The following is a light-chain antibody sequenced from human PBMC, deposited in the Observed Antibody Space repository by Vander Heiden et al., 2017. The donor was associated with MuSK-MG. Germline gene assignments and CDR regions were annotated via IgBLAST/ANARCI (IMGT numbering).Light chain of an antibody. CDR2: QDN. Sequence: SYELPQPPSVYVSSGQTASITCSGDKLGDKYACWYQQKPGQSPVLVIYQDNKRPSGIPERLSGSNSGNTATLTIGGTQAMDEADYSCQAWDSSTAWVFGGGTKLTVL. CDR3: QAWDSSTAWV. V-gene: IGLV3-1*01. J-gene: IGLJ2*01. CDR1: KLGDKY.